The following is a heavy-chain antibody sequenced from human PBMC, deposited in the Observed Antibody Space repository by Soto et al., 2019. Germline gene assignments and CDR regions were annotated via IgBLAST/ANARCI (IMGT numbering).Heavy chain of an antibody. CDR2: VYRTGST. Sequence: SETLSLTCAVSGGSISTSNWWSWVRQPPGKGLEWIGEVYRTGSTNYNPSLKSRVTISVDTSKSQFSLKLSSVTAADTAVYYCARWWSGSRQGFDPWGQGTLVTVSS. CDR1: GGSISTSNW. D-gene: IGHD3-3*01. V-gene: IGHV4-4*02. CDR3: ARWWSGSRQGFDP. J-gene: IGHJ5*02.